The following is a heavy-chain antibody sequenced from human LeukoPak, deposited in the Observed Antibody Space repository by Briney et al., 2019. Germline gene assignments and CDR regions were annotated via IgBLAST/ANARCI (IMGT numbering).Heavy chain of an antibody. Sequence: GRSLRLSCAASGFTFDDYAMHWVRQAPGKGLEWVSGISWNSGSIGYADSVKGRFTISRDNAKNSLYLQMNSLRAEDMALYYCAKDLYSSSSGSDYWGQGTLATVSS. V-gene: IGHV3-9*03. CDR1: GFTFDDYA. CDR3: AKDLYSSSSGSDY. CDR2: ISWNSGSI. D-gene: IGHD6-6*01. J-gene: IGHJ4*02.